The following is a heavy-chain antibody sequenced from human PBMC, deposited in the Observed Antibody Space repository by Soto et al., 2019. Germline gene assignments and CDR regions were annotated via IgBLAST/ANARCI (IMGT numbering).Heavy chain of an antibody. D-gene: IGHD2-2*01. CDR1: GYSFTSYW. J-gene: IGHJ6*02. Sequence: GESLKISCKGSGYSFTSYWIGWVRQMPGKGLEWMGIIYPGDSDTRYSPSFQGQVTISADKSISTAYLQWSSLKASDTAMYYCAGFSHCSSTSCPASPPAIPYYYYGMDVWGQGTTVTVSS. CDR2: IYPGDSDT. V-gene: IGHV5-51*01. CDR3: AGFSHCSSTSCPASPPAIPYYYYGMDV.